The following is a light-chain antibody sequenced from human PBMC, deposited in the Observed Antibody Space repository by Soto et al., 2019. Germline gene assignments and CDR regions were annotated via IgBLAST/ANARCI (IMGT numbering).Light chain of an antibody. CDR1: SSNIGRNY. J-gene: IGLJ2*01. CDR2: HNN. Sequence: QSVLTQPPSASGTPGQRVTISCSGSSSNIGRNYVFWYQQVPGAAPKLLIYHNNQRPSGVPDRFSGSKYGTSASLAISGLRSEDEADYYCATWDDSLLSVVFGGGTKVTVL. V-gene: IGLV1-47*02. CDR3: ATWDDSLLSVV.